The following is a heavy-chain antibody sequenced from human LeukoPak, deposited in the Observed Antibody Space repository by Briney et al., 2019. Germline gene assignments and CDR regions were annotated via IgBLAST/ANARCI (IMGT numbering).Heavy chain of an antibody. CDR2: VGSGRSDI. D-gene: IGHD2-15*01. V-gene: IGHV3-11*06. J-gene: IGHJ3*02. CDR3: AREADCSRGTCYRGAFDI. Sequence: GGPLRLPCAASVFPFSDYYMSWIRQATPKGLEWIAYVGSGRSDIKKTACVKGRFTISRYNSKNTMFLQMNSLRAEDTAVYYCAREADCSRGTCYRGAFDIWGQGTMVTVSS. CDR1: VFPFSDYY.